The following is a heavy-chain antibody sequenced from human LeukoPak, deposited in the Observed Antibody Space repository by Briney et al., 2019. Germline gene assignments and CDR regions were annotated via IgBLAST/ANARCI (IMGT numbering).Heavy chain of an antibody. CDR1: GGSISSYY. J-gene: IGHJ4*02. Sequence: SETLSLTCTVSGGSISSYYWSWIQQPPGKGLEWIGYIYYSGSTNYNPSLKSRVTISVDTSKNQFSLKLSSVTAADTAVYYCARVKLPTKTYDYWGQGTLVTASS. D-gene: IGHD1-26*01. CDR2: IYYSGST. CDR3: ARVKLPTKTYDY. V-gene: IGHV4-59*01.